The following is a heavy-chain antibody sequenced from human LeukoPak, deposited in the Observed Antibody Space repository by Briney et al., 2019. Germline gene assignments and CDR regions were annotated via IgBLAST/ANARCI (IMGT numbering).Heavy chain of an antibody. CDR3: ARQRGKMRYFDFVAFDY. Sequence: PSETLSRTCTVSGGSISSSSYHWGWIRQPPGKGLEWIGTIYYGGSTYYNPSLKSRVTISIDTSNNQFFLKLNSVTAADTAVYYCARQRGKMRYFDFVAFDYSGQGTLVTVSS. D-gene: IGHD3-9*01. V-gene: IGHV4-39*01. CDR2: IYYGGST. CDR1: GGSISSSSYH. J-gene: IGHJ4*02.